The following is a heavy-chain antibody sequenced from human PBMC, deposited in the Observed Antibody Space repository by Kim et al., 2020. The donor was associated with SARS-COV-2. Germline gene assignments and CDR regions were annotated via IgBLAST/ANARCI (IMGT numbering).Heavy chain of an antibody. V-gene: IGHV3-20*01. J-gene: IGHJ4*02. CDR2: INWNGGRT. CDR1: GFIFDDYP. Sequence: GGSLRLSCAASGFIFDDYPMIWVRQAPGKGLEWVSNINWNGGRTGYADSVKGRFTISRDNAKNSLYLQMNSLRAEDTALYHCARSGEPQRDYFDYWGQGT. CDR3: ARSGEPQRDYFDY. D-gene: IGHD3-10*01.